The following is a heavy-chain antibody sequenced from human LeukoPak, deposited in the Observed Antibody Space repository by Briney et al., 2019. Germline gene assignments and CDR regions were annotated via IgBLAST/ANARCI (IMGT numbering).Heavy chain of an antibody. Sequence: ASVKVSCKASGGTFSSYAISWVRQAPGQGLEWMGWISAYNGNTNYAQKLQGRVTMTTDTSTSTAYMELRSLRSDDTAVYYCAREMFVGYCSGGSCYGPGSTWKDYYYYMDVWGKGTTVTVSS. D-gene: IGHD2-15*01. CDR2: ISAYNGNT. V-gene: IGHV1-18*01. J-gene: IGHJ6*03. CDR3: AREMFVGYCSGGSCYGPGSTWKDYYYYMDV. CDR1: GGTFSSYA.